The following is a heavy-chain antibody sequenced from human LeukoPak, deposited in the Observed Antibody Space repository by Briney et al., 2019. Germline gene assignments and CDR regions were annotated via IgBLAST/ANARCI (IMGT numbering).Heavy chain of an antibody. J-gene: IGHJ4*02. CDR1: GFTFSDYY. D-gene: IGHD3-16*01. Sequence: GRSLRLSCAASGFTFSDYYMTWIRQAPGKGLEWVSYISDSGSTIYYADSVKGRFTISRDNAKNSLYLQMSSLRAEDTAVYYCARAWEICDYWGQGTLVTVSS. CDR2: ISDSGSTI. V-gene: IGHV3-11*01. CDR3: ARAWEICDY.